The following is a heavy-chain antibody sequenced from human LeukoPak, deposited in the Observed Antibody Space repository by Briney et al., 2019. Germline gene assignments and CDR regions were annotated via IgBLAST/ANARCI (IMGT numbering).Heavy chain of an antibody. CDR1: GGSFSGYY. Sequence: PSETLSLTCAVYGGSFSGYYWSWLRQPPGKGLEWIGEINHSGSTNYNPSLKSRVTIPVDTSKNQFSLKLSSVTAADTAVYYCARERAVAGLDYWGQGTLVTVSS. CDR2: INHSGST. V-gene: IGHV4-34*01. J-gene: IGHJ4*02. CDR3: ARERAVAGLDY. D-gene: IGHD6-19*01.